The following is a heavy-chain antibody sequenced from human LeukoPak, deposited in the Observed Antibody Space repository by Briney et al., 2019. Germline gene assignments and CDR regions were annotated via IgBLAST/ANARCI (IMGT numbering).Heavy chain of an antibody. CDR2: INPSGTGT. D-gene: IGHD4-17*01. Sequence: ASVKVSCKASGYTITNNYMHWVRQAPGQGLEWMGVINPSGTGTSYAQKFQGRITMSRDTSTSTVYMELSSLRSEDTAVYYCAKAGWGDHDYGDSIDYWGQGTLVTVSS. CDR1: GYTITNNY. CDR3: AKAGWGDHDYGDSIDY. V-gene: IGHV1-46*01. J-gene: IGHJ4*02.